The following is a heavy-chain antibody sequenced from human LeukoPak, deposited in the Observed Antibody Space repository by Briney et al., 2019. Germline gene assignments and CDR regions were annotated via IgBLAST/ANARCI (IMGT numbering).Heavy chain of an antibody. J-gene: IGHJ6*03. CDR1: GGTFSSYA. CDR2: IIPIFGTA. V-gene: IGHV1-69*05. D-gene: IGHD5-24*01. CDR3: ARDGVEMATINDYYYYYMDV. Sequence: ASVKVSCKASGGTFSSYAISWVRQAPGQGLEWMGGIIPIFGTASYAQKFQGRVTMTRDTSTSTVYMELSSLRSEDTAVYYCARDGVEMATINDYYYYYMDVWGKGTTVTISS.